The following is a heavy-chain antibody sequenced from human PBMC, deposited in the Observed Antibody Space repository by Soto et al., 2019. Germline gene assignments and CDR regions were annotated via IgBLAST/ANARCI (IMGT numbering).Heavy chain of an antibody. V-gene: IGHV3-30-3*02. CDR3: AKRAAGTGAYLYS. D-gene: IGHD1-1*01. Sequence: QVQLVESGGGVVQPGRSLRLSCVAFGFSFSFVSHALNWVRQAPGKGLEGVAVISFDGGNKFYADSVKVRFTISRDNSKNTLYLEMSSLRPDDTAVYYYAKRAAGTGAYLYSWCQGTLVSVSS. J-gene: IGHJ4*02. CDR2: ISFDGGNK. CDR1: GFSFSFVSHA.